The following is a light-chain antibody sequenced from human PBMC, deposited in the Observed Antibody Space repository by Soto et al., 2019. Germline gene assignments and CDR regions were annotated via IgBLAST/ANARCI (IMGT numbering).Light chain of an antibody. V-gene: IGLV2-14*01. CDR1: SSDVGGYNY. CDR2: EVI. J-gene: IGLJ1*01. Sequence: QSVLTQPASVSGSPGQSITISCTGTSSDVGGYNYVSWYQQYPGKAPKLMIYEVINRPSGVSNRFSGSKSGNTASLTISGLQTEDEADYYCNSYTTTSTFVFGTGTKVTVL. CDR3: NSYTTTSTFV.